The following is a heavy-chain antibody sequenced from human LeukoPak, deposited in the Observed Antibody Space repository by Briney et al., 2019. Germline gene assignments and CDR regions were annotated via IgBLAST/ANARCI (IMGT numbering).Heavy chain of an antibody. J-gene: IGHJ6*03. CDR2: IYYSGST. CDR1: GGSISSSSYY. CDR3: ARESLEETYYYYMDV. Sequence: PSETLSLTCTVSGGSISSSSYYWGWIRQPPGKGLEWIGSIYYSGSTYYNPSLKSRVTISVDTSKNQFSLKLSSVTAADTAVYYCARESLEETYYYYMDVWGKGTTVTVSS. V-gene: IGHV4-39*07.